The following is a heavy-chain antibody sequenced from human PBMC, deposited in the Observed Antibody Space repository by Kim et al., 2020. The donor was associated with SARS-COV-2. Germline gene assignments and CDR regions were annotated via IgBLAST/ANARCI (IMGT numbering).Heavy chain of an antibody. J-gene: IGHJ4*02. Sequence: SETLSLTCDVSGATISSGSYSWSWIRQSPGQGLEWIASIYQSGGTYYTPSLKSRLSISMDRSRNRFSLTLTLVTAAATAGYYCARGPYSDYFDSWGRG. CDR2: IYQSGGT. CDR3: ARGPYSDYFDS. V-gene: IGHV4-30-2*06. D-gene: IGHD4-4*01. CDR1: GATISSGSYS.